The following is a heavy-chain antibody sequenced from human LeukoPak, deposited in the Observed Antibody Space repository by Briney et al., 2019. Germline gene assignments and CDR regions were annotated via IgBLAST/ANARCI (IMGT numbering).Heavy chain of an antibody. CDR3: ARGRGYTLGWFDP. J-gene: IGHJ5*02. CDR1: GYTFTGYY. D-gene: IGHD3-22*01. Sequence: ASVKVSCKAAGYTFTGYYMFWVRQAPGQGLEWMGRINPNSGGTNYAQKFQGRVTMTRDTSISTAYMELSSLRSEDTAVYYCARGRGYTLGWFDPWGQGTLVTVSS. CDR2: INPNSGGT. V-gene: IGHV1-2*06.